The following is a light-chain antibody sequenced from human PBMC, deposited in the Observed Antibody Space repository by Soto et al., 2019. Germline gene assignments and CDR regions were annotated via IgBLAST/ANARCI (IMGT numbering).Light chain of an antibody. CDR2: EVS. CDR3: TSYTSSSSAV. J-gene: IGLJ3*02. CDR1: SSDVGRYNY. V-gene: IGLV2-14*01. Sequence: QSALTQPASVSGSPGQSITISCTGTSSDVGRYNYVSWYQQHPGKAPKLMIYEVSNRPSGVSNRFSGSKSGNTASLTISGLQAEDEADYYCTSYTSSSSAVFGGGTQLTVL.